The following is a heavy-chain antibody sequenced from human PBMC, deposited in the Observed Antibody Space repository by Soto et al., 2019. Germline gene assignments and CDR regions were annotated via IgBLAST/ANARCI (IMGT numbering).Heavy chain of an antibody. CDR1: GGTFSSYA. D-gene: IGHD2-2*01. CDR2: IIPIFGTA. J-gene: IGHJ6*02. CDR3: AREGLVVPAAPYYYYGMDV. Sequence: VKVSCKASGGTFSSYAISWVRQAPGQGLEWMGGIIPIFGTANYAQKFQGRVTITADKSTSTAYMELSSLRSEDTAVYYCAREGLVVPAAPYYYYGMDVWGQGTTVTVSS. V-gene: IGHV1-69*13.